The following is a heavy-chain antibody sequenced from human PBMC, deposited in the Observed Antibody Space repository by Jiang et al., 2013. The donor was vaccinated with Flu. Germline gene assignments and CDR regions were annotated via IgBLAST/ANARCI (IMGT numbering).Heavy chain of an antibody. CDR2: LLQWEH. CDR1: VAPSAVVVTT. D-gene: IGHD5-24*01. V-gene: IGHV4-31*03. Sequence: TCTVSVAPSAVVVTTGAGSASTQEGPGVDWVHLLQWEHLLQPSLKSRVTISVDTSKNQFSLKLSSVTAADTAVYYCAMGGGGYNSLPSDYWGQGTLVTVSS. J-gene: IGHJ4*02. CDR3: AMGGGGYNSLPSDY.